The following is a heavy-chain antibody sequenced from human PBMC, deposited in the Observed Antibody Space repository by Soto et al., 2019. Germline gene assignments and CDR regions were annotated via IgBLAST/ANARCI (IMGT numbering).Heavy chain of an antibody. V-gene: IGHV4-39*01. CDR2: IYDSGRT. J-gene: IGHJ6*03. D-gene: IGHD6-13*01. CDR3: ARHKGGSTWIYYMDA. Sequence: QLQLQESGPGLVKPSETLSLTCTVSGGSINSDGYYWGWSRQPPGTGLEWIGSIYDSGRTYYNPSLKSRVTISVDTSKNQFSLKLSSVTAADTAVYYCARHKGGSTWIYYMDAWGKGTTVTVSS. CDR1: GGSINSDGYY.